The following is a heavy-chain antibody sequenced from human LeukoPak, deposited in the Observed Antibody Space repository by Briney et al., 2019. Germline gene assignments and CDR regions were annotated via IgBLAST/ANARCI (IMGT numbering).Heavy chain of an antibody. D-gene: IGHD3-22*01. CDR3: ARLAGYYYDSSDYYYSDYFDY. J-gene: IGHJ4*02. Sequence: GESLKISCKGSGYTFTGYRIGWVRQMPGEGLEWMAIIYHGYSDTRYSPSVQGQVTISADQSLSSAYPQWSSLKAADTAMYFCARLAGYYYDSSDYYYSDYFDYWGQGTLVTVSS. CDR2: IYHGYSDT. CDR1: GYTFTGYR. V-gene: IGHV5-51*01.